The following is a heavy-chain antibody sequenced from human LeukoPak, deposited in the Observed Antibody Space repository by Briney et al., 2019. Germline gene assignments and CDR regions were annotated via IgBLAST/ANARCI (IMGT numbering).Heavy chain of an antibody. CDR1: GFTFSSYA. D-gene: IGHD5-18*01. CDR2: IWYDGSNK. Sequence: GGSLRLSCAASGFTFSSYAMHWVRQAPGKGLEWVAVIWYDGSNKYYADSVKGRFTISRDNSKNTLYLQMNSLRAEDTAVYYCARDWGYVDTAILDYWGQGTLVTVSS. V-gene: IGHV3-33*08. J-gene: IGHJ4*02. CDR3: ARDWGYVDTAILDY.